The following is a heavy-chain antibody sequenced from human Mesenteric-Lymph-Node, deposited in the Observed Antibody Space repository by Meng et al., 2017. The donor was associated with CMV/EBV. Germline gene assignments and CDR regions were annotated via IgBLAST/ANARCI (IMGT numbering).Heavy chain of an antibody. D-gene: IGHD1-1*01. CDR3: ARYNGGLRYFDY. CDR2: INHSGDT. V-gene: IGHV4-38-2*02. CDR1: GYSISSGYF. Sequence: SETLSLTCTVSGYSISSGYFWSWIRQPPGKELEWIATINHSGDTYFNPSLKSRVTISVDTSKNQFSLKLTSVTATDTAIYSCARYNGGLRYFDYWARERWSPSPQ. J-gene: IGHJ4*02.